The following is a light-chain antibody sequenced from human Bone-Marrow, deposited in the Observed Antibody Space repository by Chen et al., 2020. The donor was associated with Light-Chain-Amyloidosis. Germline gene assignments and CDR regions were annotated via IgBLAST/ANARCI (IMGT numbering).Light chain of an antibody. Sequence: SVLTPPPSVSASPGHKVTISCSVSSSNIGNNYVSWYHHPPGTAHKLLIYDNDKRPSGIPDRFSVCKAGPSAPLCITGRQARDEAEYYCGTWDSSLPPRVVGGGTKLTGL. V-gene: IGLV1-51*01. CDR3: GTWDSSLPPRV. J-gene: IGLJ3*02. CDR2: DND. CDR1: SSNIGNNY.